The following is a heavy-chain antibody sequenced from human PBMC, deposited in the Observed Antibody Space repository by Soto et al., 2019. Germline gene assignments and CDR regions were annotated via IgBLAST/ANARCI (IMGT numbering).Heavy chain of an antibody. CDR1: GDSFSSNGVA. D-gene: IGHD2-15*01. Sequence: SQTLSLTCAISGDSFSSNGVAWNWIRQSPSRGLEWLGRTYYRSKWYNGYAVSVKSRITVNPDTSKNQFSLQLSSVTPEDTAVYYCARGKYSAFDIWGQGTMVTVSS. J-gene: IGHJ3*02. V-gene: IGHV6-1*01. CDR3: ARGKYSAFDI. CDR2: TYYRSKWYN.